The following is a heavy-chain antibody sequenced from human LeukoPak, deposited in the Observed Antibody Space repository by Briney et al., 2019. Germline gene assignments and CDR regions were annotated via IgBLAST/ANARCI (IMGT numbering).Heavy chain of an antibody. Sequence: SQTLSLTCTVSGGSISSGSYYWSWIRQPAGKGLEWIGRIYTSGSTNYNPSLKSRVTISVDTSKNQFSLKLSSVTAADTAVYYCASDYYDSSGFNWFDPWGQGTLATVSS. CDR3: ASDYYDSSGFNWFDP. V-gene: IGHV4-61*02. J-gene: IGHJ5*02. D-gene: IGHD3-22*01. CDR2: IYTSGST. CDR1: GGSISSGSYY.